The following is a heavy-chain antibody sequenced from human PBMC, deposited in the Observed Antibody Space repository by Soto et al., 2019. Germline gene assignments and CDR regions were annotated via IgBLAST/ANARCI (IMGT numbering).Heavy chain of an antibody. J-gene: IGHJ5*02. CDR3: ARDAVAGTGDWFDT. D-gene: IGHD6-19*01. Sequence: GGSLRLSCAASGFTFSSYSMNWVRQAPGKGLEWVSSISSSSSYIYYADSVKGRFTISRDNAKNSLYLQMNSLRAEDTAVYYCARDAVAGTGDWFDTWGQGTLVTVSS. V-gene: IGHV3-21*01. CDR1: GFTFSSYS. CDR2: ISSSSSYI.